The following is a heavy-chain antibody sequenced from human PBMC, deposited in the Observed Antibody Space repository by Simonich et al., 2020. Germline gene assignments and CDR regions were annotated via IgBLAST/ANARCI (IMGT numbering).Heavy chain of an antibody. Sequence: EVQLVESGGGLVKPGGYMRLSCAASGFTFSSYSMNWVRQTPVKGGVVDSTISMSSSDINNADSVKGRFTFSRDNAKNSLYLQMNSLRAEDTAVYYCARDAAGDYWGQGTLVTVSS. D-gene: IGHD6-13*01. CDR1: GFTFSSYS. CDR3: ARDAAGDY. CDR2: ISMSSSDI. V-gene: IGHV3-21*01. J-gene: IGHJ4*02.